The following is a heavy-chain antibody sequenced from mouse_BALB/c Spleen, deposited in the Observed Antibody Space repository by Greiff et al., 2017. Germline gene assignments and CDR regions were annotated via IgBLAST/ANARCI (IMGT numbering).Heavy chain of an antibody. Sequence: QVQLQQSGAELMKPGASVKLSCTATGYTFSSYWIAWVKQRPGHGLEWIGEILPGSGSTNYNEKFKGKATFTADTSSNTAYMQLSILKSEDSAVYYCARRWYYYDYPYYAMDYWGQGTSVTVSS. CDR1: GYTFSSYW. CDR2: ILPGSGST. CDR3: ARRWYYYDYPYYAMDY. D-gene: IGHD2-4*01. V-gene: IGHV1-9*01. J-gene: IGHJ4*01.